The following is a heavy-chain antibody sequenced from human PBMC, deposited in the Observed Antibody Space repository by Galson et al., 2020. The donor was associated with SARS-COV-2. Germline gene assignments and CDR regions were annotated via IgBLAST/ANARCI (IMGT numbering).Heavy chain of an antibody. V-gene: IGHV2-5*02. CDR3: VHRTSDGYFDS. CDR1: GFSHRANGMG. CDR2: IHWDDIK. Sequence: PTQQKPTQTLTMPCTLSGFSHRANGMGVGWVRQPPGKALEWLILIHWDDIKQYSPSLKSRLTITKDTSKNQVVLTMTNMDPVDTATYYCVHRTSDGYFDSWGQGTLVTVSS. D-gene: IGHD2-2*01. J-gene: IGHJ4*02.